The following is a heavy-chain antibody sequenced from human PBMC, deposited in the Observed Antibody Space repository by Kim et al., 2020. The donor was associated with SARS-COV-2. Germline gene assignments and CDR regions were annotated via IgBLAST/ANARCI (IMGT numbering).Heavy chain of an antibody. Sequence: SETLSLTCTVSNGSISTYYWSWIRQAPGKGLEWVGYIYNSGNTRYNPSLKSRVTISVDTSKNRFSLRLNSVTAADTAVYYCASQSYYDSSGYYDWYYFDSWGQGTLVTVSS. CDR1: NGSISTYY. CDR2: IYNSGNT. CDR3: ASQSYYDSSGYYDWYYFDS. D-gene: IGHD3-22*01. V-gene: IGHV4-59*08. J-gene: IGHJ4*02.